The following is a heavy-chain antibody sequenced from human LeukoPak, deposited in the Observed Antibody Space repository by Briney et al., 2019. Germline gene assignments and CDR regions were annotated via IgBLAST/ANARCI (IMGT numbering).Heavy chain of an antibody. CDR2: INHSGST. CDR1: GGSFSGYY. J-gene: IGHJ6*03. CDR3: ARELRGSYGYYYDYYMDV. D-gene: IGHD5-18*01. V-gene: IGHV4-34*01. Sequence: SETLSLTCAVYGGSFSGYYWSWIRQPPGKGLEWIGDINHSGSTNYNPSLKSRVTISVDTSKNQFSLKLSSVTAADTAVYYCARELRGSYGYYYDYYMDVWGKGTTVTVSS.